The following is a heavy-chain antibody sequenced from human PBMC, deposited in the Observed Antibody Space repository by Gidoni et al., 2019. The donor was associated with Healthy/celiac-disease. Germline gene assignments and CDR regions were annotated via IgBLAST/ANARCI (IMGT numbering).Heavy chain of an antibody. J-gene: IGHJ4*02. Sequence: EVQLLESGGGLVQPGGSLRLSCAASGFTFSSYAMSWVRQDPGKGLEWVSAISGRGGSTYYADAVKGRFTISRDNSKNTLYLQMNSLRAEDTAVYYCSTERTLTGYYKPTGVGVYWGQGTLVTVSS. CDR1: GFTFSSYA. CDR2: ISGRGGST. D-gene: IGHD3-9*01. V-gene: IGHV3-23*01. CDR3: STERTLTGYYKPTGVGVY.